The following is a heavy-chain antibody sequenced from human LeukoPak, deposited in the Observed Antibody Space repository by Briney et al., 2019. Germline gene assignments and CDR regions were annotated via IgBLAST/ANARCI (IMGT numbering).Heavy chain of an antibody. J-gene: IGHJ3*02. Sequence: GRSLRLSCAASGFTFSYYAIHWVRQAPGKGLEWVAVISYDGSNKYYADSVRGRFIISRDNSKNTLYLQMDSLSSEDTAVYYCARRCIGGGDCYNAFDIWGQGTMVTVSS. V-gene: IGHV3-30-3*01. D-gene: IGHD2-21*02. CDR1: GFTFSYYA. CDR3: ARRCIGGGDCYNAFDI. CDR2: ISYDGSNK.